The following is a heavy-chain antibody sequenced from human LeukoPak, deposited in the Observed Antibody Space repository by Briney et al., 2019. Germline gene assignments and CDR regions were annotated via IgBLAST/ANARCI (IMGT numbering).Heavy chain of an antibody. V-gene: IGHV4-38-2*02. CDR2: IYHSGST. J-gene: IGHJ5*02. D-gene: IGHD2-15*01. CDR1: GYSISSGYY. Sequence: SKTLSLTCTVSGYSISSGYYWGWIRQPPGKGLEWIGSIYHSGSTYYNPSLKSRVTISVDTSKNQFSLKLSSVTAADTAVYYCARDVVVAAREDWFDPWGQGTLATVSS. CDR3: ARDVVVAAREDWFDP.